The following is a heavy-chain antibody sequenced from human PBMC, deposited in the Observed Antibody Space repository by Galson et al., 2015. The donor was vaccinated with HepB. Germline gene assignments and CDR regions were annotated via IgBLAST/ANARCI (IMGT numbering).Heavy chain of an antibody. CDR3: ARDVIASSSGGNNYYYYYGMDV. D-gene: IGHD2-15*01. J-gene: IGHJ6*02. Sequence: SVKVSCKASGYTFTSYAMNWVRQAPGQGLEWMGWINTNTGNPTYAQGFTGRFVFSLDTSVSTAYLQISSLKAEDTAVYYCARDVIASSSGGNNYYYYYGMDVWGQGTTVTVSS. CDR2: INTNTGNP. CDR1: GYTFTSYA. V-gene: IGHV7-4-1*02.